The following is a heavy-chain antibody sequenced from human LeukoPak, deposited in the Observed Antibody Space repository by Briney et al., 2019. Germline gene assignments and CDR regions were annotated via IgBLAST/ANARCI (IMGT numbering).Heavy chain of an antibody. CDR3: TRVSTTFRFGY. CDR2: IYSGGIT. Sequence: GGSLRLSCAGSGFAVSNNYMSWVRQAPGQGLEWVSIIYSGGITYYVDSVKGRFTISRDNSKNMLYLQMNSLRAEDTAVYYCTRVSTTFRFGYWGQGTLVTVSS. J-gene: IGHJ4*02. CDR1: GFAVSNNY. V-gene: IGHV3-53*01. D-gene: IGHD1-26*01.